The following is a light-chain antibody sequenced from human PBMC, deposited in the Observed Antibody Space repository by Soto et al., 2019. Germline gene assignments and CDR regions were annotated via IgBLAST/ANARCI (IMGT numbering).Light chain of an antibody. CDR3: CSYAGSNNYV. CDR1: SSDIGGYKY. Sequence: QSALTQPPSASGSPGQSVTISCTGTSSDIGGYKYVSWFQQHPGKAPTLMICEVSKRPSGVSDRFSGSRSGNTASQTVSGRQDDYVAEYYCCSYAGSNNYVFGTGTKLAVL. CDR2: EVS. V-gene: IGLV2-8*01. J-gene: IGLJ1*01.